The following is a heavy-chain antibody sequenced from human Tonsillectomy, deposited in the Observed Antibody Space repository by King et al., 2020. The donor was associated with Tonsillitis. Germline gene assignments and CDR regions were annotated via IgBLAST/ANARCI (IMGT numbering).Heavy chain of an antibody. CDR1: GYSISSGYY. CDR3: ARGHIQLTFDS. J-gene: IGHJ4*02. CDR2: IYHSGST. D-gene: IGHD1-1*01. V-gene: IGHV4-38-2*02. Sequence: VQLQESGPGLVKPSETLSLTCTVSGYSISSGYYWGWIRQPPGKGLEWIGSIYHSGSTYYNPSLKSRVTISVDTSKNQFSLKLSSVTAPEPAVYYCARGHIQLTFDSWGPGTLVTVSS.